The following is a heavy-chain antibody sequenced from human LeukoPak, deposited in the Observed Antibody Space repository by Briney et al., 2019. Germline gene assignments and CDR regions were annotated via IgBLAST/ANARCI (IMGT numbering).Heavy chain of an antibody. V-gene: IGHV3-7*01. CDR1: LFTSRKDW. CDR3: ARDRYSSV. J-gene: IGHJ3*01. CDR2: MKQAGSEK. D-gene: IGHD6-13*01. Sequence: GSLRLSPTASLFTSRKDWMTSVRQAPGKRLGWVANMKQAGSEKYYVDSVKGRFTITRDNAKNSLYLQMNNLRVEDTAIYYCARDRYSSVWGQGTMVTVSS.